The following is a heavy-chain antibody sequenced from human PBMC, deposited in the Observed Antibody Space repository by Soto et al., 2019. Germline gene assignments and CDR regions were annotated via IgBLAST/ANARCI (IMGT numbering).Heavy chain of an antibody. Sequence: PSETLSLTCTVSGGSISSGGYYWSWIRQHPGKGLEWTGYIYYSGSTYYNPSLKSRVTISVDTSKNQFSLKLSSVTAADTAVCYCARSPAYYYDSSGYPRGVFDYWGQGTLVTVSS. V-gene: IGHV4-31*03. CDR2: IYYSGST. D-gene: IGHD3-22*01. CDR1: GGSISSGGYY. CDR3: ARSPAYYYDSSGYPRGVFDY. J-gene: IGHJ4*02.